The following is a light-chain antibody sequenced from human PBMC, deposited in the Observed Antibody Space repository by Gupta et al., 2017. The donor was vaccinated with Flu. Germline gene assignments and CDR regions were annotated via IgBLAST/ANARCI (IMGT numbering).Light chain of an antibody. CDR3: QQHDDHPLT. V-gene: IGKV1-33*01. J-gene: IGKJ4*01. CDR2: DAS. CDR1: HDIRRF. Sequence: DIQMTQSPSSLSASVGDRVTITCQASHDIRRFLNWYQQKPGKAPKLLIFDASNLHTGVPSRFSGSGFGTTFTFTISSLQPEDFATYYCQQHDDHPLTFGGGTKVEIK.